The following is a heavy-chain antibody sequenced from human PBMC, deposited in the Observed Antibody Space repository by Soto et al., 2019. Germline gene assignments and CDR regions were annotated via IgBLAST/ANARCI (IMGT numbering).Heavy chain of an antibody. CDR3: VRYGVAAAY. D-gene: IGHD2-8*01. Sequence: ASVKVSCKVSGYTFTTFNINWVRQAPGQGLEWMGWMNPNSGTTGYAQKFQDRLTLTRDTSITTAYMELSSTTSDDTDLYFCVRYGVAAAYWGQGTKGTVSS. J-gene: IGHJ4*02. CDR1: GYTFTTFN. CDR2: MNPNSGTT. V-gene: IGHV1-8*02.